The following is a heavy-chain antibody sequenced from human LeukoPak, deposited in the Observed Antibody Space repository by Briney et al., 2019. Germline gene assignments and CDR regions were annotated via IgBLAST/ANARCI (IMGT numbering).Heavy chain of an antibody. D-gene: IGHD2-21*02. CDR3: ARAVWGGDGYCFDY. Sequence: PGGSLRLSCAASGFTSSSYAMHWVRQAPGKGLEYVSAISSNGGSTYYANSVKGRFTISRDNSKNTLYLQMGSLRAEDMAVYYCARAVWGGDGYCFDYWGQGTLVTVSS. CDR1: GFTSSSYA. J-gene: IGHJ4*02. V-gene: IGHV3-64*01. CDR2: ISSNGGST.